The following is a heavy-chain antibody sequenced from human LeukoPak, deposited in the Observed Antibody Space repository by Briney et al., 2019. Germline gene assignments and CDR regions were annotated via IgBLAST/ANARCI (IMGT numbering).Heavy chain of an antibody. CDR2: ISNDGGEE. CDR1: GFTFNMHA. V-gene: IGHV3-30*14. J-gene: IGHJ4*02. Sequence: PGGSLRLSCAASGFTFNMHAMHWVRQAPGKGLEWVAVISNDGGEEYYADSVRGRFTISRHNSKNTLYLQMNSLRAEDTAVYYCARVGYSYGFDYWGQGTLVTVSS. D-gene: IGHD5-18*01. CDR3: ARVGYSYGFDY.